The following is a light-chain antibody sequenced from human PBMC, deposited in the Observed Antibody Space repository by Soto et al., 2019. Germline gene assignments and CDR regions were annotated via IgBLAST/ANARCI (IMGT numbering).Light chain of an antibody. Sequence: EIVWTQSPATLSFYPGERATLSCGASKSVSSSYLAWYQQKPGLAPRILIYDASSRATGIPDRFSGSGSGTYFTLTISTLEPEDFAVYYCQQYGSSPRSLGQGTKLEIK. CDR2: DAS. CDR1: KSVSSSY. J-gene: IGKJ2*03. V-gene: IGKV3D-20*01. CDR3: QQYGSSPRS.